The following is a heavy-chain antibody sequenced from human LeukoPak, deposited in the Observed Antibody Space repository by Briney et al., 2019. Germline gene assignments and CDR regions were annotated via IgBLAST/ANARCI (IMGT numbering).Heavy chain of an antibody. CDR3: ASIGRGDTAMVTVFDY. Sequence: GGSLRLSCAASGFTFSSYSMNWVREAPGKGLEWVSSISSSSSYIYYADSVRGGFTISRDNAKNSLYLQMNSLRAEDTAVYYCASIGRGDTAMVTVFDYWGQGTLVTVSS. D-gene: IGHD5-18*01. V-gene: IGHV3-21*01. CDR2: ISSSSSYI. CDR1: GFTFSSYS. J-gene: IGHJ4*02.